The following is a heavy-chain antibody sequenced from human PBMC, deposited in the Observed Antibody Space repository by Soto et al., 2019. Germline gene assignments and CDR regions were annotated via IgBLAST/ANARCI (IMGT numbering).Heavy chain of an antibody. CDR2: ISGSGAYT. Sequence: GWSLRLSCAASGFTFSTYAMNWVRQPPGKGLEWVSSISGSGAYTYYADSVQGRFTISRDNSKNTLNLQMNSLRAEDTAVYYCARDRHPYSTKYYFDYWGQGTLVTVS. D-gene: IGHD2-2*01. CDR1: GFTFSTYA. CDR3: ARDRHPYSTKYYFDY. V-gene: IGHV3-23*01. J-gene: IGHJ4*02.